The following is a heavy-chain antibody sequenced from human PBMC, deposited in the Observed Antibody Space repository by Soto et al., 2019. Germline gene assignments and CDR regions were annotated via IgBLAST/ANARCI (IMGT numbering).Heavy chain of an antibody. Sequence: QVQLVQSGAEVKKPGSSVKVSCRASGDTFSSYTVNWVRQAPGRGLEWLGRIIPVLGTTDYAQKFKGRVTITAYKSTNLVYMELSSLRSEDRAVYYCARRRYCGYDCYHKHYYGMDVWGQGTTVTVAS. CDR2: IIPVLGTT. CDR1: GDTFSSYT. CDR3: ARRRYCGYDCYHKHYYGMDV. D-gene: IGHD2-21*02. J-gene: IGHJ6*02. V-gene: IGHV1-69*08.